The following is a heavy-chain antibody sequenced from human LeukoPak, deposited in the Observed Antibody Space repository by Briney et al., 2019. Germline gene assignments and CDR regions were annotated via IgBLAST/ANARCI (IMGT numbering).Heavy chain of an antibody. J-gene: IGHJ4*02. V-gene: IGHV4-34*01. CDR1: GGSLSGYY. D-gene: IGHD4-4*01. Sequence: PSETLSLTCAVYGGSLSGYYWSWICQPPGTGRGWIGEINHSVSTNYNASLKSRVNISVDTSKNQFSLKLSSVTAADTAVYYCARGYSNGYSVRKTRYYFDYWGQGTLVTVSS. CDR2: INHSVST. CDR3: ARGYSNGYSVRKTRYYFDY.